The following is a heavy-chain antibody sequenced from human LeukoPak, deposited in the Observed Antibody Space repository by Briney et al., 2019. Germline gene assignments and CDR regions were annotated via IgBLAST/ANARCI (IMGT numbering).Heavy chain of an antibody. V-gene: IGHV3-30-3*01. CDR3: AREPARDFDY. CDR2: ISYDGSNK. CDR1: GFTFSSYA. J-gene: IGHJ4*02. Sequence: PGGSLRLSCGASGFTFSSYAMHWVRQAPGKGLEWVAVISYDGSNKYYADSVKGRFTISRDNSKNTLYLQMNSLRAEDTAVYYCAREPARDFDYWGQGTLVTVSS.